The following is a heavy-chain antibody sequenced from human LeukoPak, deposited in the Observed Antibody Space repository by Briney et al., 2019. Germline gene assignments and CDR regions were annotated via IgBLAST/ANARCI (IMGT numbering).Heavy chain of an antibody. Sequence: SVKVSCKASGGTFSSYAICWVRQAPGQGLEWMGGIIPIFGTANYAQKFQGRVTITADESTSTAYMELSSLRSEDTAVYYCAQQRTTYCSSTSCYYDYWGQGTLVTVSS. J-gene: IGHJ4*02. CDR1: GGTFSSYA. D-gene: IGHD2-2*01. V-gene: IGHV1-69*13. CDR3: AQQRTTYCSSTSCYYDY. CDR2: IIPIFGTA.